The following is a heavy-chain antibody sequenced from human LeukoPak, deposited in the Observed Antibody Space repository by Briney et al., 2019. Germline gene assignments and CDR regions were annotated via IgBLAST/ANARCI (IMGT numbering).Heavy chain of an antibody. CDR1: GSTFTGAY. J-gene: IGHJ4*02. D-gene: IGHD3-9*01. CDR2: VNPNSGET. CDR3: ARVLFNSGYDY. Sequence: ASVKVSCKPSGSTFTGAYMHWVRQAPGQGLEWMGWVNPNSGETKFAQKFQGRVTMTRDTSISTVYMDLGGLRSDDTAVYYCARVLFNSGYDYWGQGSLVTVSS. V-gene: IGHV1-2*02.